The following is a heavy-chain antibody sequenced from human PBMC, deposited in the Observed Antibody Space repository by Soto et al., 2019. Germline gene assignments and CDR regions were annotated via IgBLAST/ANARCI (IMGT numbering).Heavy chain of an antibody. Sequence: GGSLRLSCGASEFTFSNFPMSWVRQPPGKGLEWVSTISYNGSTKYYADSVKGRFTISRNNSKNTLYLQMNSLRAEDTAVYYCARDYGGYCSSTSCYVGYYYYGMDVWGQGTTVTVSS. CDR3: ARDYGGYCSSTSCYVGYYYYGMDV. CDR2: ISYNGSTK. J-gene: IGHJ6*02. CDR1: EFTFSNFP. D-gene: IGHD2-2*01. V-gene: IGHV3-30-3*01.